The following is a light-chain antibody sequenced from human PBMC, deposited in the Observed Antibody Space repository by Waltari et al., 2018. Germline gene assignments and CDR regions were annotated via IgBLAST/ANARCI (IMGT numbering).Light chain of an antibody. Sequence: DIQMTQSPSSVSASIGHRVTITCRARQDIGNRLAWYQQKPGKATNLLIYGTSSLQTGVPSRFSGSGSGTEFTLTISSLQPEDFATYYCQQAKSFPITFGPGTKVDIK. J-gene: IGKJ3*01. CDR3: QQAKSFPIT. CDR1: QDIGNR. V-gene: IGKV1-12*01. CDR2: GTS.